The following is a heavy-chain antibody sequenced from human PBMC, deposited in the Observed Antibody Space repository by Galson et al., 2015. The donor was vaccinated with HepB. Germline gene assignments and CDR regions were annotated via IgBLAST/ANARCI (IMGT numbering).Heavy chain of an antibody. CDR1: GYTFTSYG. V-gene: IGHV1-18*04. J-gene: IGHJ3*02. Sequence: SVKVSCKASGYTFTSYGISWVRQAPGQGLEWMGWISAYNGNTNYAQKLQGRVTMTTDTSTSTAYMELRSLRSDDTAVYYCARSSGGDSETIAVGTGAFDIWGQGTMVTVSS. D-gene: IGHD6-13*01. CDR2: ISAYNGNT. CDR3: ARSSGGDSETIAVGTGAFDI.